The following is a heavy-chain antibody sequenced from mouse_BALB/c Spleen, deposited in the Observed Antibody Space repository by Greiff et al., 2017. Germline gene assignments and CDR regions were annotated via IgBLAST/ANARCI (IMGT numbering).Heavy chain of an antibody. CDR3: ARSKYGNAMDY. V-gene: IGHV1-7*01. CDR2: INPSTGYT. Sequence: QVQLQQSGAELAKPGASVKMSCKASGYTFTSYWMHWVKQRPGQGLEWIGYINPSTGYTEYNQKFKDKATLTADKSSSTAYMQLSSLTSEDSAVYYCARSKYGNAMDYWGQGTSVTVSS. J-gene: IGHJ4*01. D-gene: IGHD2-10*02. CDR1: GYTFTSYW.